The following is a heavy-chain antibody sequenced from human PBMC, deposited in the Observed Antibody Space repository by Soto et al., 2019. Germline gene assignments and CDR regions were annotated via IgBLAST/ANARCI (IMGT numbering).Heavy chain of an antibody. J-gene: IGHJ4*02. CDR3: ARGGYYDSSGSDPFDY. D-gene: IGHD3-22*01. V-gene: IGHV4-31*03. CDR2: IYYSGST. CDR1: GGSISSGGYY. Sequence: PSETLSLTCTVSGGSISSGGYYWSWIRQHPGKGLEWIGYIYYSGSTYYNPSLKSRVTISVDTSKNQFSLKLSSVTAADTAVYYCARGGYYDSSGSDPFDYWGQGTLVTVSS.